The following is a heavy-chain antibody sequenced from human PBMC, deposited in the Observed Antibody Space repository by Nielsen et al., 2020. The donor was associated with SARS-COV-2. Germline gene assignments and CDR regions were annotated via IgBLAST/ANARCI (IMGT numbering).Heavy chain of an antibody. CDR3: ARDDPVTLGDY. CDR1: GFTFSTYW. V-gene: IGHV3-74*01. Sequence: GGSLRLSCAASGFTFSTYWMHWVRHAPGKGLVWVSRINFDGSSTSYADSVKGRFTISRDNAKNTLYLQMNSLRAEDTAVYYCARDDPVTLGDYWGQGTLVTVSS. CDR2: INFDGSST. J-gene: IGHJ4*02. D-gene: IGHD4-17*01.